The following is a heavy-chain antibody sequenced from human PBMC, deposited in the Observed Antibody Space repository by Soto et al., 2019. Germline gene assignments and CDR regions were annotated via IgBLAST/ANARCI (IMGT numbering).Heavy chain of an antibody. CDR3: ATPGIPRATDYHFSKEG. J-gene: IGHJ6*02. CDR2: IKAGGGST. D-gene: IGHD1-1*01. V-gene: IGHV1-46*01. CDR1: GYTFTSYY. Sequence: SEEISITSSGYTFTSYYMPLVRRAPGHGLEWVAIIKAGGGSTDYAQKFQGRVTLTRDTSTSTVHMELSSLRSEATAVYYCATPGIPRATDYHFSKEGWSQGTTDT.